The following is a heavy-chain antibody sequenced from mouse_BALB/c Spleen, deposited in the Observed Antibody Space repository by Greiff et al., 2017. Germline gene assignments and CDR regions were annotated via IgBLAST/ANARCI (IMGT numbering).Heavy chain of an antibody. CDR2: ISSGGST. Sequence: EVQGVESGGGLVKPGGSLKFSCAASGFTFSSYAMSWVRQTPEKRLEWVASISSGGSTYYPDSVKGRFTISRDNARNILYLQMSSLRSEDTAMYYCARNNDYRSYAMDYWGQGTSVTVSS. J-gene: IGHJ4*01. D-gene: IGHD2-4*01. CDR1: GFTFSSYA. CDR3: ARNNDYRSYAMDY. V-gene: IGHV5-6-5*01.